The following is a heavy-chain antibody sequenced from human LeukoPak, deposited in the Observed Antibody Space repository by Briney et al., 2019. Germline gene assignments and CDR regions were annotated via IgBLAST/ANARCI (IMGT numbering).Heavy chain of an antibody. V-gene: IGHV1-2*02. Sequence: ASVKVSCKASGYTFTGYYMHWVRQAPGQGLEWMGCINPNSGATKYAQKFQGRVTMTRDTSISTAYMELSRLRSDDTAVYYCARDTKWLRGANGYWGQGTLVTVSS. CDR3: ARDTKWLRGANGY. D-gene: IGHD5-12*01. J-gene: IGHJ4*02. CDR2: INPNSGAT. CDR1: GYTFTGYY.